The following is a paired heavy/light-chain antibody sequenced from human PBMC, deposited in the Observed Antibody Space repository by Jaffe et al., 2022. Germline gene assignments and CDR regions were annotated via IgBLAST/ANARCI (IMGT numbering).Light chain of an antibody. CDR1: QSLLHSNGYNY. Sequence: DIVMTQSPLSLPVTPGEAASISCRSSQSLLHSNGYNYLDWYLQKPGQSPQLLIYLGSNRASGVPDRFSGSGSGTDFTLKISRVEAEDVGVYYCMQALQTPPIFGQGTKLEIK. CDR2: LGS. J-gene: IGKJ2*01. V-gene: IGKV2-28*01. CDR3: MQALQTPPI.
Heavy chain of an antibody. CDR3: ARGSNYYDSWSYYTGAFDP. D-gene: IGHD3-10*01. J-gene: IGHJ5*02. CDR1: GGSISNYY. CDR2: IYYSGST. V-gene: IGHV4-59*01. Sequence: QVQLQESGPGLVKPSETLSLTCTVSGGSISNYYWSWIRQPPGKGLEWIGYIYYSGSTNNNPSLNSRVTMSVDTSKNQFSLKLSSVTAADTAVYYCARGSNYYDSWSYYTGAFDPWGQGTLVTVSS.